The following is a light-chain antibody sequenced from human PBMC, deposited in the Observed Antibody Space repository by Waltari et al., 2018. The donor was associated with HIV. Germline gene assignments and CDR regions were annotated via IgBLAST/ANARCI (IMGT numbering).Light chain of an antibody. CDR3: GTWDSSLSAGHWV. V-gene: IGLV1-51*01. Sequence: QSVLTQPPSVSAAPGQKVTISCSGSSSNIGNNYVSWYQQLPGTAPKLLMYGNNKRPAGIPDRFSGSKSGTSPTMCSTGLQAGDEADYYCGTWDSSLSAGHWVFGGGTKLTVL. CDR1: SSNIGNNY. CDR2: GNN. J-gene: IGLJ3*02.